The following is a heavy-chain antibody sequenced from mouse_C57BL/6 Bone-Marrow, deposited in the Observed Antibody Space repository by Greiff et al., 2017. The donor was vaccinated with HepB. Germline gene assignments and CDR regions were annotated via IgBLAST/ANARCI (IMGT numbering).Heavy chain of an antibody. CDR3: ERLGRGVYGSSSDY. CDR2: IYPRDGST. V-gene: IGHV1-85*01. D-gene: IGHD1-1*01. CDR1: GYTFTSYD. Sequence: VQLQQSGPELVKPGASVKLSCKASGYTFTSYDINWVKQRPGQGLEWIGWIYPRDGSTKYNEKFKGKATLTVDTSSITAYMELHSLTSEYSAVYFCERLGRGVYGSSSDYWGQGTTLTVSS. J-gene: IGHJ2*01.